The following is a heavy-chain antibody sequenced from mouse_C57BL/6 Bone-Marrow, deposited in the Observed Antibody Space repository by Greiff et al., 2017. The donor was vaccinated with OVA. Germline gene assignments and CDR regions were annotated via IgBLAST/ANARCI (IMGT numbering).Heavy chain of an antibody. CDR3: ARSLTTVVEDWFAY. V-gene: IGHV1-55*01. CDR1: GYTFTSYW. J-gene: IGHJ3*01. Sequence: QVQLQQSGAELVKPGASVKMSCKASGYTFTSYWITWVKQRPGQGLEWIGDIYPGSGSTNYNEKFKSKATLTVDTSSSTAYMQLSSLTSEDSAVYYCARSLTTVVEDWFAYWGQGTLVTVSA. D-gene: IGHD1-1*01. CDR2: IYPGSGST.